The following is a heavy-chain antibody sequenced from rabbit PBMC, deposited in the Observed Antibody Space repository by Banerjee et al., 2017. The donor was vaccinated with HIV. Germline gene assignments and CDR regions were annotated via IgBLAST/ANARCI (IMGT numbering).Heavy chain of an antibody. CDR1: GFDFSSYY. CDR3: ASYYSDGYAGDAYATGGYYFNL. Sequence: QSLEESGGDLVQPGGSLTLSCKASGFDFSSYYMSWVRQAPGKGLEWIGIIYAGKGSTDYASWVNGRFTISRSTSLNTVDLKMTSLTAADTATYFCASYYSDGYAGDAYATGGYYFNLWGPGTLVTVS. J-gene: IGHJ4*01. D-gene: IGHD6-1*01. V-gene: IGHV1S43*01. CDR2: IYAGKGST.